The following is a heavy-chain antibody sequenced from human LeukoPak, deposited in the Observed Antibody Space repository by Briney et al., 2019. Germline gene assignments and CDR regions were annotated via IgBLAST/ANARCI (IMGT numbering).Heavy chain of an antibody. D-gene: IGHD3-3*01. J-gene: IGHJ3*01. CDR3: ARGFWSGPSGWGVAFDL. V-gene: IGHV3-69-1*01. Sequence: GGSLRLSCAGSGFTFSAHSMNWVRRAPGRPPEWLSYISSTGSVYYAPSGQGRFAISRDNARDSLFLQMSGLRGEDTAVYYCARGFWSGPSGWGVAFDLWGQGTMVTVSS. CDR2: ISSTGSV. CDR1: GFTFSAHS.